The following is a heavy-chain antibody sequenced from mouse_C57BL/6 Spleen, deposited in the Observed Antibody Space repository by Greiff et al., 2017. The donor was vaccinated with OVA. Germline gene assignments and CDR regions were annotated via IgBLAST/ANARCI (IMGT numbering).Heavy chain of an antibody. J-gene: IGHJ3*01. CDR3: ARSSSGPWFAY. V-gene: IGHV1-69*01. CDR1: GYTFTSYW. D-gene: IGHD3-2*02. CDR2: IDPSDSYT. Sequence: VQLQQPGAELVMPGASVKLSCKASGYTFTSYWMHWVKQRPGQGLEWIGEIDPSDSYTNYNQKFKGKSTLTVDKSSSTAYMQLSSLTSEDSAVYYCARSSSGPWFAYWGQGTLVTVSA.